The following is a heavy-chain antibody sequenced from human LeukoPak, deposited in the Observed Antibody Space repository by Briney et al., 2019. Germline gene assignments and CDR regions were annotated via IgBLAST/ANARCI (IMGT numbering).Heavy chain of an antibody. Sequence: PGGSLRLSCAASGFTFSSYGMHWVRQAPGKGLEWVAFIRYDGSNKYYADSVKGRFTISRDNSKNTLYLQVNSLRAEDTAVYYCAKGWDVDTAIDFWGQGTLVIVSS. CDR2: IRYDGSNK. CDR3: AKGWDVDTAIDF. CDR1: GFTFSSYG. J-gene: IGHJ4*02. V-gene: IGHV3-30*02. D-gene: IGHD5-18*01.